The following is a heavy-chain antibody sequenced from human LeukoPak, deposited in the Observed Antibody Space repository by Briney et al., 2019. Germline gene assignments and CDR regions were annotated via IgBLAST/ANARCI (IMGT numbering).Heavy chain of an antibody. V-gene: IGHV3-23*01. D-gene: IGHD6-13*01. J-gene: IGHJ1*01. Sequence: GGSLRLSCAASGFTFSSYAMSWVRQAPGKGLEWVSAISGSGGSTYYADSVKGRFTISRDNSKNTLYVQMNSLRAEETAVYYCAKGIAAAGSGKYFQHWGRGTLVTVSS. CDR3: AKGIAAAGSGKYFQH. CDR1: GFTFSSYA. CDR2: ISGSGGST.